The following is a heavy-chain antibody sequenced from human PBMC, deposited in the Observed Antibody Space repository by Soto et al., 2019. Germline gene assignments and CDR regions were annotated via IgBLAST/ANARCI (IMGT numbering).Heavy chain of an antibody. CDR1: GLTFSDYY. CDR2: ISSSGSTI. V-gene: IGHV3-11*01. D-gene: IGHD1-1*01. J-gene: IGHJ6*03. Sequence: QVQLVESGGGLVKPGGSLRLSCAASGLTFSDYYMSWIRQAPGKGLGWVSYISSSGSTIYYADSVKGRFTISRDNAKNSLYLQMNSLRAEDTAVYYCARDYREQYYYYMDVWGKGTTVTVSS. CDR3: ARDYREQYYYYMDV.